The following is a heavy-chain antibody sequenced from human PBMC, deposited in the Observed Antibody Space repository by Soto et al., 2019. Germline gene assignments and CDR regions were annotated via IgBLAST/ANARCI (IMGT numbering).Heavy chain of an antibody. CDR3: ARYQCTSVSTFVY. Sequence: QVHLVESGGGVVQPGRSLRLSCAASGFTFSSYGMHWVRQAPGKGLEWVAVIWLDGNNKYYADSVRGRFTISRDNSKNTLYLQMNRLRAEDTAVYYCARYQCTSVSTFVYWGQGTLVPVSS. J-gene: IGHJ4*02. V-gene: IGHV3-33*01. CDR2: IWLDGNNK. CDR1: GFTFSSYG. D-gene: IGHD4-17*01.